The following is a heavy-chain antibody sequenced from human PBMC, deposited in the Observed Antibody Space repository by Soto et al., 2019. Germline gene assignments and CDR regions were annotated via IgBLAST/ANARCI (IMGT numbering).Heavy chain of an antibody. Sequence: GGSLRLSCATSGFTFSSSEMNWVRQAPGKGLEWVSYISTSGTTIYYADSVKGRFTISRDNAKKSLFLQMNSLKTEDTGVYYCTRGRDGYNPYYFLYWGQGALVTVSS. CDR2: ISTSGTTI. CDR3: TRGRDGYNPYYFLY. D-gene: IGHD5-12*01. CDR1: GFTFSSSE. J-gene: IGHJ4*02. V-gene: IGHV3-48*03.